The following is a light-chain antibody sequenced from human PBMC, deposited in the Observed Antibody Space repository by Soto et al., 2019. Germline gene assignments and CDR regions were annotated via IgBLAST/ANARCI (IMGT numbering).Light chain of an antibody. CDR1: QGIGTY. V-gene: IGKV1-39*01. Sequence: DIHLTQTPSSLSASVGDRVTISCRATQGIGTYLTWYQQKPGRAPNLLIYDASTLQTGAPSRFSGPASATDFTLTISSLQPEDVGTYFCQQTYSSPPWTFGQGTRVEI. CDR2: DAS. J-gene: IGKJ1*01. CDR3: QQTYSSPPWT.